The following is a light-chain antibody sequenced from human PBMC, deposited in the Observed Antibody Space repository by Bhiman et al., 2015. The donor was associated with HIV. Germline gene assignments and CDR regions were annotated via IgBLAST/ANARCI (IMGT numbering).Light chain of an antibody. CDR1: KLGDKY. Sequence: SYELTQPPSVSVSPGQTASITCSGDKLGDKYACWYQQKPGQSPVLVIYQDSKRPSGIPERFSTSHSIDSSSLTITGAQAEDEAEYYCISRDVTSNRVVFGGGTKLTVL. V-gene: IGLV3-1*01. J-gene: IGLJ2*01. CDR3: ISRDVTSNRVV. CDR2: QDS.